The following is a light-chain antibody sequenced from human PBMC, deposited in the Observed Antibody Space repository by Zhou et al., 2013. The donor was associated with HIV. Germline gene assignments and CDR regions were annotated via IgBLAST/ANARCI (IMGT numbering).Light chain of an antibody. CDR2: GAS. CDR3: QQSYSIPQT. CDR1: QGISHD. V-gene: IGKV1-17*01. Sequence: DIQMTQSPSSLSASVGDKVTITCRASQGISHDLAWFQQKPGKAPKRLIYGASTVQSGVPSRFSGSGSGPEFTLTISSLQPEDFATYSCQQSYSIPQTFGQGTKLEIK. J-gene: IGKJ2*01.